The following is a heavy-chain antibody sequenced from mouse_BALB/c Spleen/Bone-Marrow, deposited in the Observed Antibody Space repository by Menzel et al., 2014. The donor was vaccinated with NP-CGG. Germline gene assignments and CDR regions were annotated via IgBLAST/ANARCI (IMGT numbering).Heavy chain of an antibody. V-gene: IGHV1-54*01. CDR2: INPGSGGT. CDR3: AREIITSFAY. CDR1: GCAFTNYL. Sequence: QVQLQQSGAELVRPGTSVKVSCKASGCAFTNYLIEWVKQRPGQGLEWIGVINPGSGGTNYNEKFKGKATLTADKSSSTAYMQLSSLASDDSAVYFCAREIITSFAYWGQGTPVTVSA. D-gene: IGHD1-1*01. J-gene: IGHJ3*01.